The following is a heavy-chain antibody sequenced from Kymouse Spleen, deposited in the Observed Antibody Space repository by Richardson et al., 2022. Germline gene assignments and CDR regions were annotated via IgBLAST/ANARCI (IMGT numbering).Heavy chain of an antibody. CDR3: ARRYSSGWSFDY. Sequence: QVQLQQWGAGLLKPSETLSLTCAVYGGSFSGYYWSWIRQPPGKGLEWIGEINHSGSTNYNPSLKSRVTISVDTSKNQFSLKLSSVTAADTAVYYCARRYSSGWSFDYWGQGTLVTVSS. D-gene: IGHD6-19*01. V-gene: IGHV4-34*01. CDR2: INHSGST. J-gene: IGHJ4*02. CDR1: GGSFSGYY.